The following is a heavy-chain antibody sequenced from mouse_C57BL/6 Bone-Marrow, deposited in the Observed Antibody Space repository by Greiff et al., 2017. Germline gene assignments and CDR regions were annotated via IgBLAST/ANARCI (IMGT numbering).Heavy chain of an antibody. J-gene: IGHJ2*01. CDR1: GFSLTSSA. CDR2: IWAGGGT. CDR3: AIITTVVNY. V-gene: IGHV2-9-1*01. Sequence: VQLQQSGPGLVAPSQSLSITCTVSGFSLTSSAISWVRQPPGKGLEWLGVIWAGGGTNYNSALKSRLSISKDNSKSQVFLKMNSLQTDDTARYYCAIITTVVNYWGQGTTLTVSS. D-gene: IGHD1-1*01.